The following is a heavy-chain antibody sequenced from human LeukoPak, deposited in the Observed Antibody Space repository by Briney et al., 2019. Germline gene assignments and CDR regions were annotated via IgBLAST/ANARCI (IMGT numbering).Heavy chain of an antibody. J-gene: IGHJ4*02. CDR1: GYTFTNYY. D-gene: IGHD3-3*02. CDR2: INPNSGDT. Sequence: GASVTVSCKASGYTFTNYYINWVRQAPGQGLEWLGWINPNSGDTNYAQKFQGRVTMTRDTSISTAYMDLSSLRSDDTAVYYCARETSLAYWGQGTLVTVSS. V-gene: IGHV1-2*02. CDR3: ARETSLAY.